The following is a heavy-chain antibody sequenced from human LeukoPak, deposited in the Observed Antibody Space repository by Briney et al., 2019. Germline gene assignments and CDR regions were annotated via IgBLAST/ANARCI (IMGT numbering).Heavy chain of an antibody. D-gene: IGHD5-24*01. CDR2: INRSGGT. CDR3: ARGFRDAYNYRILHKTLHLCYCDS. V-gene: IGHV4-34*01. J-gene: IGHJ4*02. CDR1: GGSFTGYF. Sequence: SETLSLTCAVYGGSFTGYFWTWIRQPPGKGLEWIGEINRSGGTNYNPSLKSRISISHDTSKNQFSLKLTSVTAADTAVYFCARGFRDAYNYRILHKTLHLCYCDSWGQGTLVTVSS.